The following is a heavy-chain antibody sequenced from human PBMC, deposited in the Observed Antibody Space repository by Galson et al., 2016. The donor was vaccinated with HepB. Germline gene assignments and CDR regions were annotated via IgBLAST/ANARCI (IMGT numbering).Heavy chain of an antibody. CDR3: AKDGRIYCSSASCHDHFHY. CDR2: ISYDGSNK. CDR1: GFTFSSYG. Sequence: SLRLSCAASGFTFSSYGMHWVRQAPGKGLEWVAFISYDGSNKKYADSVKGRFTISRDNSKKTLYLQMNSLGAEDTAVYYCAKDGRIYCSSASCHDHFHYWGQGTPVTVSS. D-gene: IGHD2-2*01. V-gene: IGHV3-30*18. J-gene: IGHJ4*02.